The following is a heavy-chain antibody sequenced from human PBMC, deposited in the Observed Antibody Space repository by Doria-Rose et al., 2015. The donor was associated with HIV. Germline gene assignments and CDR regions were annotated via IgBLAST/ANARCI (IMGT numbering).Heavy chain of an antibody. D-gene: IGHD6-13*01. Sequence: SGPVLVKPTETLTLTCTVSGVSLSSPGMGVSWIRQPPWKALEWLANIFSDDERSYKPSRKSRLTSSRGTSKSQVVLTMTDMDPVDTATYYCARIKSSRWYHKYYFDFWGQGTLVIVSA. J-gene: IGHJ4*02. V-gene: IGHV2-26*01. CDR2: IFSDDER. CDR3: ARIKSSRWYHKYYFDF. CDR1: GVSLSSPGMG.